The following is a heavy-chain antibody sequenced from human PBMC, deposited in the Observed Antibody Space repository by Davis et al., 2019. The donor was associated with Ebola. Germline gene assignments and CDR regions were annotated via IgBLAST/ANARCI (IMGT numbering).Heavy chain of an antibody. CDR2: INSDGSST. Sequence: GESLKISCAASGFTFSSYWMHWVRQAPGKGLVWVSRINSDGSSTSYADSVKGRFTISRDNAKNSLYLQMNSLRDEDTAVYYCARALTTPHRYYYYGMDVWGQGTTVTVSS. CDR1: GFTFSSYW. J-gene: IGHJ6*02. CDR3: ARALTTPHRYYYYGMDV. V-gene: IGHV3-74*01. D-gene: IGHD4-11*01.